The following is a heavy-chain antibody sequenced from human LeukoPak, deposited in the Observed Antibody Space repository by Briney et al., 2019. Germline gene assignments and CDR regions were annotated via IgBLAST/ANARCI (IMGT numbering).Heavy chain of an antibody. Sequence: VASVKVSCKASGYTFTSYHITWVRQAPGQGLEWMGWISGYNGNTSYAQKFQGRVSMTTDTSTSTAYMELRSLRSDDTAVYFCARVSPNRRISYGYQNWSDPWGQGTLVSVSS. CDR1: GYTFTSYH. V-gene: IGHV1-18*01. J-gene: IGHJ5*02. CDR3: ARVSPNRRISYGYQNWSDP. D-gene: IGHD5-18*01. CDR2: ISGYNGNT.